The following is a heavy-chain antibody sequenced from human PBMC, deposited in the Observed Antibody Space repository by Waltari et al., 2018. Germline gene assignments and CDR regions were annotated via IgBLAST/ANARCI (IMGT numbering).Heavy chain of an antibody. CDR3: ASMATTSDFDY. D-gene: IGHD4-17*01. CDR1: GFTFNDHG. CDR2: IWHDGTYK. Sequence: QVQLVESGGGVVQPGRSLRLSCVASGFTFNDHGMLWVRQAPGMGLEWVSLIWHDGTYKYYADSVKGRFSISRDNSKNMVYLQMNGLRAEDTAVYFCASMATTSDFDYWGQGALVTVSS. J-gene: IGHJ4*02. V-gene: IGHV3-33*01.